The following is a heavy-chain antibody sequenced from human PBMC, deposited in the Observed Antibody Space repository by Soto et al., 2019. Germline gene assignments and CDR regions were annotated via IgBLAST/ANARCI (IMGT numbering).Heavy chain of an antibody. V-gene: IGHV3-23*01. D-gene: IGHD1-1*01. Sequence: PGGSLRLSCAASGFTFGTYAMTWVRQAPGKGLEWVSVISGGSSSGIFYAESVKGRFTISRDNSWNTLYLEMNNLRAEDTAIYFCPKYVATSPSTMRAFDYWGQGALVTVSS. CDR3: PKYVATSPSTMRAFDY. J-gene: IGHJ4*02. CDR2: ISGGSSSGI. CDR1: GFTFGTYA.